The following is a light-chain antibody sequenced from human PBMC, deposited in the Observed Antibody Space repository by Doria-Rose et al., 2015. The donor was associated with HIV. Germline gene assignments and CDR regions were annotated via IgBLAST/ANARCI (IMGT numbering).Light chain of an antibody. Sequence: QSVLKQPPSVSGAPGQRVAISCTGSSSNIGAGFDVNWHQQFPGTAPKLLIHGNTNRSSGVPDRFSGSKSGTSASLAISGLRAEDKADYYCQSYDSRLSVYVFGTGTKVTVL. J-gene: IGLJ1*01. CDR1: SSNIGAGFD. CDR3: QSYDSRLSVYV. V-gene: IGLV1-40*01. CDR2: GNT.